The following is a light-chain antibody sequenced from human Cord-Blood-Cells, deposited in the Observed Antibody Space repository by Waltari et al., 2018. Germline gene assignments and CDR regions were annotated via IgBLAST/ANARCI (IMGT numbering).Light chain of an antibody. Sequence: DIQMTQSPSTLSASVGDSVHITCRASQSISGWLAWYQQKPGKAPKLLIYDASSLESGVPSRFSGSGSGTEFTLTISSLQPDDFATYYCQQYNSYSYTFGQGTKLEIK. V-gene: IGKV1-5*01. CDR3: QQYNSYSYT. CDR1: QSISGW. CDR2: DAS. J-gene: IGKJ2*01.